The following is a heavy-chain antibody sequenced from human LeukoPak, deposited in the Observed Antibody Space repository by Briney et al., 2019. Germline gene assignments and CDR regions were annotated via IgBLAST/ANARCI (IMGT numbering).Heavy chain of an antibody. J-gene: IGHJ6*03. CDR2: INWNGDST. CDR1: GFTFDDYG. CDR3: ARGRYYYYMDV. V-gene: IGHV3-20*04. Sequence: GGSLRLSCAASGFTFDDYGMSWVRQGPGKGLEWVSGINWNGDSTGYADSVKDRFTISRDNAKNSLYLQMNSLRAEDTALYYRARGRYYYYMDVWGKGTTVTVSS.